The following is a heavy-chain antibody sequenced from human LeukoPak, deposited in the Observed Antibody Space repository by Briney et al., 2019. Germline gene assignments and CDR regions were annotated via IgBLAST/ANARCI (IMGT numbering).Heavy chain of an antibody. CDR2: ISGSDGST. Sequence: GGSLRLSCAASGFTFSSYAMSWVRQAPGKGLEWVSAISGSDGSTYYADSVRGRFTISRDNSKNTLYLQMNSLRAEDTAVYYCAKDHRAVAWPSDFDYWGQGTLVTVSS. D-gene: IGHD4-23*01. CDR1: GFTFSSYA. J-gene: IGHJ4*02. CDR3: AKDHRAVAWPSDFDY. V-gene: IGHV3-23*01.